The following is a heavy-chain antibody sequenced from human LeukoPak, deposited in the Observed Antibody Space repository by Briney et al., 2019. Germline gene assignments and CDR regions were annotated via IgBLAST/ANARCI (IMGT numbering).Heavy chain of an antibody. D-gene: IGHD6-19*01. V-gene: IGHV1-69*05. J-gene: IGHJ4*02. CDR3: ARGGLPYSSGWDWPN. Sequence: GSSVKVSCKASGGTFSSYAISWVRQAPGQGLEWVGGIIPIFGTANYAQKFQGRVTITTDESTSTAYMELSSLRSEDTAVYYCARGGLPYSSGWDWPNWGQGTLVTVSS. CDR2: IIPIFGTA. CDR1: GGTFSSYA.